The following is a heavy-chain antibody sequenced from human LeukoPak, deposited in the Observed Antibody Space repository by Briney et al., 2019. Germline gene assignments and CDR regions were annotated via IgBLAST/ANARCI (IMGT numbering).Heavy chain of an antibody. CDR2: VDGGGGGT. Sequence: GGSLRLSCAASGFTLSSYAMTWVRQAPGRGLEWVSSVDGGGGGTYYADSVKGRFTISRDNSKDTLYLQMNGLKAEDTAVYFCAKQSAGSAAWYSLHYDFWGQGTLVTVSS. CDR3: AKQSAGSAAWYSLHYDF. D-gene: IGHD6-13*01. V-gene: IGHV3-23*01. J-gene: IGHJ4*02. CDR1: GFTLSSYA.